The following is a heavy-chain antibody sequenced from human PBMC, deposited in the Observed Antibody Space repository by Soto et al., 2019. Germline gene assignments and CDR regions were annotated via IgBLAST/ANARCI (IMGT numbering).Heavy chain of an antibody. CDR1: GFTFSSYA. CDR3: AKDKEVVKADSGKYYYGMDV. Sequence: GGSLRLSCAASGFTFSSYAMSWVRQAPGKGLEWVSASSGSGGCTYYAASVKGRFTISRDNSKNTLYLQMNSLRAEDTAVYYCAKDKEVVKADSGKYYYGMDVWGQRSTVPVS. V-gene: IGHV3-23*01. J-gene: IGHJ6*02. D-gene: IGHD2-2*01. CDR2: SSGSGGCT.